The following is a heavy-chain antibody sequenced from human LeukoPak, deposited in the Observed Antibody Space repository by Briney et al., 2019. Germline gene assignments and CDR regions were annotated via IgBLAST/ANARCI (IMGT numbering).Heavy chain of an antibody. CDR1: GFTFSSSW. CDR3: ARDVAYNAFDY. J-gene: IGHJ4*02. D-gene: IGHD1-14*01. CDR2: IKPDGSAK. V-gene: IGHV3-7*01. Sequence: GGSLRLSCAASGFTFSSSWMTWVRQAPGKGLEWVANIKPDGSAKNYVGFVQGRFTISRDNTKNSVYLQMSSLRVEDAAVYFCARDVAYNAFDYWGQGTLVTVSS.